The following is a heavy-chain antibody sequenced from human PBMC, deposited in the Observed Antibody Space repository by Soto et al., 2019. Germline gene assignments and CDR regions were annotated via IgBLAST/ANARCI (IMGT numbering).Heavy chain of an antibody. Sequence: QVQLQQWGAGLLKPSETLSLTCAVYGGSFSTYYWSWIRQPPGKGLEWIGEINHSGSTNYNPSLKSRVTISVDTSKNQFSLKLSSVTAADTTVYYCARGWNPDYWGQGTLVTVSS. D-gene: IGHD1-1*01. CDR2: INHSGST. J-gene: IGHJ4*02. CDR3: ARGWNPDY. CDR1: GGSFSTYY. V-gene: IGHV4-34*01.